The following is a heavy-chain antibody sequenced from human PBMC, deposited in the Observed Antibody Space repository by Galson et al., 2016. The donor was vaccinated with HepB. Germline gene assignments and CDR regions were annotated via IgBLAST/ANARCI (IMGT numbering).Heavy chain of an antibody. V-gene: IGHV3-48*02. J-gene: IGHJ4*02. Sequence: SLRLSCAASGFNFNIYSINWVRQAPGKGLEWVSYISSSRTISYADSVKGRFTSSRDNARNSVYLQMNSLRDEDTAVYYCARVAVVAYANDYWGQGTLVTVSS. CDR2: ISSSRTI. CDR1: GFNFNIYS. CDR3: ARVAVVAYANDY. D-gene: IGHD3-22*01.